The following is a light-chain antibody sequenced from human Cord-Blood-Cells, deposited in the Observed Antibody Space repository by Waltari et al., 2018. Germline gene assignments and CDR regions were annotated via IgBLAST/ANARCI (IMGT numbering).Light chain of an antibody. CDR2: QDS. J-gene: IGLJ2*01. CDR3: QAWDSSTHVV. Sequence: SYELTQPPSVSVSPGQTASITCSADQLGDKYACWYQQKPGQSPVLVIYQDSKRPSGIPERFSGSNSGNTATLTISGTQAMDEADYYCQAWDSSTHVVFGGGTKLTVL. V-gene: IGLV3-1*01. CDR1: QLGDKY.